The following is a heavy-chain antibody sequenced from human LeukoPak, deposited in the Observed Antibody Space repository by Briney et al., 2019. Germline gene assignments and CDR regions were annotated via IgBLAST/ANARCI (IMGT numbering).Heavy chain of an antibody. Sequence: SETLSLTCTVSGGSVSSGSYYWSWIRQPPGKGLAWIGYIYYSGSTNYNPSLKSRVTISVDTSKNQFSLKLSSVTAADTAVYYCARGVTGGWYGDFHHWGQGTLVTVSS. CDR2: IYYSGST. J-gene: IGHJ1*01. V-gene: IGHV4-61*01. CDR3: ARGVTGGWYGDFHH. CDR1: GGSVSSGSYY. D-gene: IGHD6-19*01.